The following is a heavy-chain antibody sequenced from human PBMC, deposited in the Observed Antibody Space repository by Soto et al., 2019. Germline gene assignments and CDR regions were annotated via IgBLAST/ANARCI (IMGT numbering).Heavy chain of an antibody. D-gene: IGHD1-7*01. CDR3: ARDITGTIYYYYYYMDV. J-gene: IGHJ6*03. Sequence: ASVKVSCKASGYTFTSYGISWVRQAPGQGHKWMGWISAYNGNTNYAQKLQGRVTMTTDSSTSTAYMELRSLRPDDTAVYYCARDITGTIYYYYYYMDVWGKGTTVTVSS. CDR2: ISAYNGNT. CDR1: GYTFTSYG. V-gene: IGHV1-18*01.